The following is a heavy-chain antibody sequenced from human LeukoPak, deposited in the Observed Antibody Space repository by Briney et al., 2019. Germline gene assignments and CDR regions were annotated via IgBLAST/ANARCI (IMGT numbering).Heavy chain of an antibody. J-gene: IGHJ3*02. D-gene: IGHD4-17*01. CDR1: GXTFSNYW. V-gene: IGHV3-74*01. CDR2: IINDGTTT. Sequence: GGSLRLSCVASGXTFSNYWVHWVRQAPGKGLVWVSRIINDGTTTNYVDSVKGRFTISRDNAKNTVYLEMNSLRAEDTAVYYCARDYGAGRRAFDIWGLGTMVTVSS. CDR3: ARDYGAGRRAFDI.